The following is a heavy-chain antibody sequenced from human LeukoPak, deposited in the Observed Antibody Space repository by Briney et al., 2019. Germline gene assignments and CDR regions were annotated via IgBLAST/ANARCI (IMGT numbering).Heavy chain of an antibody. Sequence: PGMSLRLSCAASGFIFDDYAMHWVRQAPGKGLEWVSGVSWNSGSFGYADSVKGRFTISRDNAKNSLYLQMNSLRAEDTAVYYCVKIAPDLPWGQGTLITVS. J-gene: IGHJ5*02. CDR2: VSWNSGSF. CDR1: GFIFDDYA. CDR3: VKIAPDLP. V-gene: IGHV3-9*01. D-gene: IGHD2-21*01.